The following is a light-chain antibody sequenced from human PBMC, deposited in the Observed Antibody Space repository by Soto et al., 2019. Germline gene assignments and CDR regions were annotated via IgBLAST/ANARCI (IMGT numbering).Light chain of an antibody. CDR1: SSNIGSNT. Sequence: QYVLTQPPSASGTPGQRVTISCSGSSSNIGSNTISWYQQLPGTAPKLLIYSNNQRPSGVPDRFSGSKSGTSASLAISGLQSEDEADYYCAAWDDSLNGRGVFGTGTKVTVL. J-gene: IGLJ1*01. V-gene: IGLV1-44*01. CDR2: SNN. CDR3: AAWDDSLNGRGV.